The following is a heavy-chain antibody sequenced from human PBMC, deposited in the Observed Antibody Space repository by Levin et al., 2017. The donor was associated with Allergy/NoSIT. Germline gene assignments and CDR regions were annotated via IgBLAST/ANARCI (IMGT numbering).Heavy chain of an antibody. Sequence: GGSLRLSCAASGFTFSSYWMSWVRQAPGKGLEWVANIKQDGSEKYYVDSVKGRFTISRDNAKNSLYLQMNSLRAEDTAVYYCARDAAGGQWLGPRGPLDNWGQGTLVT. D-gene: IGHD6-19*01. CDR3: ARDAAGGQWLGPRGPLDN. CDR1: GFTFSSYW. J-gene: IGHJ4*02. V-gene: IGHV3-7*01. CDR2: IKQDGSEK.